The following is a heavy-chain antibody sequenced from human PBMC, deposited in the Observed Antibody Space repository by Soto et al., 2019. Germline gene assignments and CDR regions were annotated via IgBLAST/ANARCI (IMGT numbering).Heavy chain of an antibody. CDR3: AKNSGDYYDSTRYHFDY. J-gene: IGHJ4*02. D-gene: IGHD3-22*01. CDR2: IRQDGSEK. V-gene: IGHV3-7*02. Sequence: PGGSLRLSCVGSGFTFSSNWMTWVRQAPGKGLEWVGNIRQDGSEKNYVDSVKGRFTISRDNAKNSLYLQMNSLRAEDTAVYYCAKNSGDYYDSTRYHFDYWGKGTLVTVDS. CDR1: GFTFSSNW.